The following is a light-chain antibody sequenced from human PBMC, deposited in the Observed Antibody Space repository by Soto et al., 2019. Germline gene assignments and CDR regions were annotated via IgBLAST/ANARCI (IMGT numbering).Light chain of an antibody. Sequence: QSALTQPPSASGSPGQSVTISCTGTSSDVGGYDSVSWYQHHPGTAPKVMIYDVTKRPSGVPDRFSGSKSGNTASLTVSGLQAEDEADYYCSSYGGSNNVVFGGGTKLTVL. V-gene: IGLV2-8*01. J-gene: IGLJ2*01. CDR3: SSYGGSNNVV. CDR1: SSDVGGYDS. CDR2: DVT.